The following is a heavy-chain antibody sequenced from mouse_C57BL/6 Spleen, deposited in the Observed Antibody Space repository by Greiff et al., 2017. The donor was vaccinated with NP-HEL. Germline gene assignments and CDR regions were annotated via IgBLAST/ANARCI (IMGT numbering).Heavy chain of an antibody. V-gene: IGHV1-64*01. J-gene: IGHJ1*03. CDR3: ATFYYDYDGGYFDV. CDR1: GYTFTSYW. CDR2: IHPNSGST. D-gene: IGHD2-4*01. Sequence: QVQLQQPGAELVKPGASVKLSCKASGYTFTSYWMHWVKQRPGQGLEWIGMIHPNSGSTNYNEKFKSKATLTVDNSSSTAYMQLSSLTSEDSAVYYCATFYYDYDGGYFDVWGTGTTVTVSS.